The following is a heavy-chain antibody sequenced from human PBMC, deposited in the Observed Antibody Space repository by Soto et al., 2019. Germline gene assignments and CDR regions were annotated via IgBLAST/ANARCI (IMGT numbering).Heavy chain of an antibody. Sequence: QVQLVQSGAEVKKPGASVKVSCKASGYTFTSYVIIWVRQAPGPGLEWMGWISAYNGNTNYAQKLQGRVTMTTDTATSTGYMELRSLRSDAPAVYYCARDVITGTTSPCDYWGQGTLVTVSA. CDR3: ARDVITGTTSPCDY. J-gene: IGHJ4*02. CDR1: GYTFTSYV. D-gene: IGHD1-7*01. CDR2: ISAYNGNT. V-gene: IGHV1-18*01.